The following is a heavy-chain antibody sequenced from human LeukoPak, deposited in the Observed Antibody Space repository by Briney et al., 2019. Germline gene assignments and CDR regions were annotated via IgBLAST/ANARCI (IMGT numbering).Heavy chain of an antibody. V-gene: IGHV1-69*06. D-gene: IGHD6-19*01. CDR3: ARGRGWPRYYFDY. Sequence: SVKVSRKASGGTFSSYAISWVRQAPGQGLEWMGGIIPIFGTANYAQKFQGRVTITADKSTSTAYMELSSLRSEDTAVYYCARGRGWPRYYFDYWGQGTPVTVSS. J-gene: IGHJ4*02. CDR1: GGTFSSYA. CDR2: IIPIFGTA.